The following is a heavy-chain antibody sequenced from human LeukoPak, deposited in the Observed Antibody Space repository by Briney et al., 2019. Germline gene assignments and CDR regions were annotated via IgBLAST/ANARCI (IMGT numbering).Heavy chain of an antibody. CDR3: ARLNYYDSSGYSKYYFDY. J-gene: IGHJ4*02. CDR2: IYTSGST. D-gene: IGHD3-22*01. Sequence: SQTLSLTCTVSGGSISSGSYYWSWIRQPAGTGLEWIGRIYTSGSTNYNPSLKSRVTISVDTSKNQFSLKLSSVTAADTAVYYCARLNYYDSSGYSKYYFDYWGQGTLVTVSS. CDR1: GGSISSGSYY. V-gene: IGHV4-61*02.